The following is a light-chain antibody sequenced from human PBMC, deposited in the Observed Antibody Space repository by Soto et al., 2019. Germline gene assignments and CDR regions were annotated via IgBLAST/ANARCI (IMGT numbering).Light chain of an antibody. J-gene: IGKJ4*01. CDR3: QQFNDFPLT. CDR2: DAS. Sequence: IQLTQSPSSLYASVGDRVTITCRAGQDISSALAWYQQKPGKAPKLLLYDASSLDAGVPSRFSGSGSGTDFTLSITSPRPEDFATYYCQQFNDFPLTFGGGTKVQIK. CDR1: QDISSA. V-gene: IGKV1D-13*01.